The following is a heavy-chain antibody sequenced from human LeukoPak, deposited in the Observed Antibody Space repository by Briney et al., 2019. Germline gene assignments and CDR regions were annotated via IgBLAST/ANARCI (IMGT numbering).Heavy chain of an antibody. J-gene: IGHJ4*02. CDR1: GFSFSPYG. V-gene: IGHV3-53*01. D-gene: IGHD7-27*01. CDR2: IYSGGST. Sequence: GGSLRLSCAASGFSFSPYGMNWVRQSPGKGLEWVSVIYSGGSTYYADSVKGRFTISRDNSKNTLYLQMNSLRAGDTAVYYCARDLTGERNSWGQGTLVTVFS. CDR3: ARDLTGERNS.